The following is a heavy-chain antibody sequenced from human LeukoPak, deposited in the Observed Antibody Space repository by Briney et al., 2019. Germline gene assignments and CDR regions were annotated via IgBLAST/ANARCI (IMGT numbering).Heavy chain of an antibody. V-gene: IGHV3-33*01. Sequence: GRSLSLSCAASGFTFSRYGMHWVRQAPGKGLEWVAVIWSDVSNKYYVDSVKGRFTISRDNSKNTLYLQMNSLRAEDTALYYCARDRGSYGYGASDYWGQGTLVTVSS. D-gene: IGHD5-18*01. CDR3: ARDRGSYGYGASDY. CDR2: IWSDVSNK. J-gene: IGHJ4*02. CDR1: GFTFSRYG.